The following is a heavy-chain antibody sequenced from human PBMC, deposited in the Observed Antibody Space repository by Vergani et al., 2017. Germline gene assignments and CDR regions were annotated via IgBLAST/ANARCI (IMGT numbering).Heavy chain of an antibody. J-gene: IGHJ4*02. CDR1: GGSISSYY. CDR3: ARATGTRGGDY. D-gene: IGHD1-1*01. Sequence: QVQLQESGPGLVKPSETLSLTCTVSGGSISSYYWSWIRQPPGKGLEWIGYIYYSGSTNYNPSLKSRVTISVDTSKNQFSLNLSSVTAADTAVYYCARATGTRGGDYWGQGTLVTVSS. CDR2: IYYSGST. V-gene: IGHV4-59*01.